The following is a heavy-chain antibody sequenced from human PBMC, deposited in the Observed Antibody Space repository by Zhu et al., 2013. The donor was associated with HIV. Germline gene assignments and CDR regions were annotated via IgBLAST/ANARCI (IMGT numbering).Heavy chain of an antibody. Sequence: QVQLVQSGAEVKKPGASVKVSCKASGYTFTKYAMHWVHQAPGQRLEWMGWINAGNGNTKYSQKFQGRVTITRDTSASTAYMELSSLRSEDTAVYYCARGRAVTEYYYYYGMDVWGQGTTVTVSS. CDR1: GYTFTKYA. V-gene: IGHV1-3*01. CDR2: INAGNGNT. J-gene: IGHJ6*02. CDR3: ARGRAVTEYYYYYGMDV. D-gene: IGHD4-17*01.